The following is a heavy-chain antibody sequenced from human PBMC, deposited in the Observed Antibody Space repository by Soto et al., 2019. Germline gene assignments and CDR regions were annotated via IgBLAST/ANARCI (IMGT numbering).Heavy chain of an antibody. CDR1: GFTFSSYA. Sequence: EVQLLESGGGLVQPGGSLRLSCAASGFTFSSYAMSWVRQAPGKGLERVSVISGGGGSTYYADSVKGRFTISRDNSKNTLYLQMNSLRADDTAVYYCAKRGSGSQFDSWGQGTLVTVSS. J-gene: IGHJ4*02. D-gene: IGHD1-26*01. V-gene: IGHV3-23*01. CDR2: ISGGGGST. CDR3: AKRGSGSQFDS.